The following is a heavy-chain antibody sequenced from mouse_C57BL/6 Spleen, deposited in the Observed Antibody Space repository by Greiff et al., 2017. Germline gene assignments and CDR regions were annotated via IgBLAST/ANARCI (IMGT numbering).Heavy chain of an antibody. J-gene: IGHJ2*01. CDR3: ARGDYGSFYYFDY. D-gene: IGHD1-1*01. Sequence: QVQLQQSGAELVRPGTSVKMSCKASGYTFTNYWIGWAKQRPGHGLEWIGDIYPGGGYTNYNEKFKGKATLTADKSSSTAYMQFSSLTSEDSAIYYCARGDYGSFYYFDYWGQGTTLTVSS. V-gene: IGHV1-63*01. CDR1: GYTFTNYW. CDR2: IYPGGGYT.